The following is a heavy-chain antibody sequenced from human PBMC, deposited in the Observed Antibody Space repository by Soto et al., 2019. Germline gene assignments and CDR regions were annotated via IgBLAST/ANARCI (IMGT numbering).Heavy chain of an antibody. V-gene: IGHV4-59*12. J-gene: IGHJ6*02. D-gene: IGHD5-12*01. CDR2: IYYSGST. CDR3: ARVYSGYDFGSDYYYYGMDV. CDR1: GGSISSYY. Sequence: SETLSLTCTVSGGSISSYYWSWIRQPPGKGLEWIGYIYYSGSTNYNPSLKSRVTISVDKSKNQFSLKLSSVTAADTAVYYCARVYSGYDFGSDYYYYGMDVWGQGTTVTVSS.